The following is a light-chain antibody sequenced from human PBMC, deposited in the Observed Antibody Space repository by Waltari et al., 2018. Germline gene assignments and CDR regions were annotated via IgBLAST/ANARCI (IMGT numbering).Light chain of an antibody. J-gene: IGKJ1*01. CDR3: QQYDTFLGT. Sequence: DIQMTQSPSILSASIGARVTITCRASQNLNIWLAWYQHKPEKGPRLLIYKASTLERGVSSRFSGSGTGTNFSLTITSLQPDDSATYYCQQYDTFLGTFGQGTRLDI. V-gene: IGKV1-5*03. CDR2: KAS. CDR1: QNLNIW.